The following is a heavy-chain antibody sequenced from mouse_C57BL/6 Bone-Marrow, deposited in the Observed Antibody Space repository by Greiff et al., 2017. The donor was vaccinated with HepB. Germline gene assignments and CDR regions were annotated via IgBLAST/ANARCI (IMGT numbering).Heavy chain of an antibody. J-gene: IGHJ1*03. Sequence: QVHVKQPGTELVKPGASVKLSCKASGYTFTSYWMHWVKQRPGQGLEWIGNINPSNGGTNYNEKFKSKATLTVDKSSSTAYMQLSSLTSEDSAVYYCARCYGSRYWYFDVWGTGTTVTVSS. D-gene: IGHD1-1*01. CDR3: ARCYGSRYWYFDV. CDR2: INPSNGGT. V-gene: IGHV1-53*01. CDR1: GYTFTSYW.